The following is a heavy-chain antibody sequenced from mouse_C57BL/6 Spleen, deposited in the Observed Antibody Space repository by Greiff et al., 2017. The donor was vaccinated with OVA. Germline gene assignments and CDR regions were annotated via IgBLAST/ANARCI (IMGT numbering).Heavy chain of an antibody. CDR3: ARWDYGWLRDY. D-gene: IGHD2-2*01. J-gene: IGHJ2*01. CDR2: IDPSDSYT. Sequence: QVQLQQPGAELVKPGASVKLSCKASGYTFTSYWMQWVKQRPGQGLEWIGEIDPSDSYTNYNQKFKGKATLTVDTSSSTAYMQLSSLTSEDSAVYYCARWDYGWLRDYWGQGTTLTVSS. CDR1: GYTFTSYW. V-gene: IGHV1-50*01.